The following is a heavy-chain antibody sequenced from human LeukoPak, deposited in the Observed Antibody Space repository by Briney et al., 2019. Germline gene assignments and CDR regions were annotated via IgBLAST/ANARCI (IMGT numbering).Heavy chain of an antibody. Sequence: GGSLRLSCAASGFTFSSYAMSWVRQAPGKGLEWVSAISGSGGSTYYADSVKGRFTISRDNAKNSLYLQMNSLRAEDTAVYYCARDATTGTTHWFDPWGQGTLVTVSS. CDR1: GFTFSSYA. CDR2: ISGSGGST. V-gene: IGHV3-23*01. CDR3: ARDATTGTTHWFDP. J-gene: IGHJ5*02. D-gene: IGHD1-1*01.